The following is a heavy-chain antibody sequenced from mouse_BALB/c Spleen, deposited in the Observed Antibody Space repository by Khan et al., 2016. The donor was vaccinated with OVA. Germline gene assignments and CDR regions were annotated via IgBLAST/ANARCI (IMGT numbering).Heavy chain of an antibody. CDR3: ASHLTGAFAY. J-gene: IGHJ3*01. Sequence: EVQLVESGGDLVKPGGSLKLSCAASGFTFSSYSMSWVRQTPDKRLEWVATISSGGDYTYYPDIVKGRFTISRDNARNTLNLQMSSVKSEDIVMYYCASHLTGAFAYWGQGTLVTVSA. V-gene: IGHV5-6*01. D-gene: IGHD4-1*01. CDR2: ISSGGDYT. CDR1: GFTFSSYS.